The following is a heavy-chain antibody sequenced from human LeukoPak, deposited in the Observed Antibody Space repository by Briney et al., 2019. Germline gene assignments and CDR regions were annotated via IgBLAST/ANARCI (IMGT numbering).Heavy chain of an antibody. CDR3: AREGPRGNSQFDY. J-gene: IGHJ4*02. D-gene: IGHD2/OR15-2a*01. V-gene: IGHV3-33*01. CDR2: IWYDGSNK. CDR1: GFNFNSYG. Sequence: GGSLRLSCAASGFNFNSYGMHWVRQAPGKGLEWVALIWYDGSNKYYTDSVKGRFIISRDNSKNTLYLQMNSLRAEDTAVYYCAREGPRGNSQFDYWGQGTLVTVSS.